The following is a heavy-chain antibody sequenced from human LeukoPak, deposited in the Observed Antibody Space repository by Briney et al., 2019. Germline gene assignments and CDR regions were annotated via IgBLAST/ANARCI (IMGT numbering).Heavy chain of an antibody. J-gene: IGHJ4*02. Sequence: GASVKVSCKASGGTFSSYAISWVRQAPGQGLEWMGGIIPIFGTANYAQKFQGRVTITADESTSTVYMELSSLRSEGTAVYYCARAKGRSSGWYGTTLVDYWGQGTLVTVSS. CDR3: ARAKGRSSGWYGTTLVDY. CDR2: IIPIFGTA. D-gene: IGHD6-19*01. V-gene: IGHV1-69*13. CDR1: GGTFSSYA.